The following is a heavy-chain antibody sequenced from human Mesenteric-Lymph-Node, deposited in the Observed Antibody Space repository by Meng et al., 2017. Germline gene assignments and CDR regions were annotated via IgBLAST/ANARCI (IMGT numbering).Heavy chain of an antibody. CDR2: IYTSGST. V-gene: IGHV4-4*07. J-gene: IGHJ3*02. D-gene: IGHD5-24*01. Sequence: SETLSLTCTVSGGSISSYYWSWIRQPAGKGLEWIGRIYTSGSTKYNPSLKSRVTMSVDTSKNQFSLKLSSVTAADTAVYYCAREGRDGYMRHAFDIWGQGTMVTVSS. CDR1: GGSISSYY. CDR3: AREGRDGYMRHAFDI.